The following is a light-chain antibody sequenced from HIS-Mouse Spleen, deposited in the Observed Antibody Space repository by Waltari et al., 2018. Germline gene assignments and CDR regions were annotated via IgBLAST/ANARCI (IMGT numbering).Light chain of an antibody. Sequence: EIVMTQSPATLSVSPGERATLSCRASQRVSSNLAWYQQKPGQAHRLLIYGASTRATGIPARVIGSGSGTEFTLTISSLQSEDFAVYYCQQYNNWWTFGQGTKVEIK. CDR3: QQYNNWWT. CDR1: QRVSSN. J-gene: IGKJ1*01. V-gene: IGKV3-15*01. CDR2: GAS.